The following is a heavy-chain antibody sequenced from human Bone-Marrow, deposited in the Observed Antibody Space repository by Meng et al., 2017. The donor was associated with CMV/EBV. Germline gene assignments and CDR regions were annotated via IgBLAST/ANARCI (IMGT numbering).Heavy chain of an antibody. CDR2: ISSSSNYI. CDR1: GFTFSRYS. Sequence: GESLKISCAASGFTFSRYSMNWVRQAPGKGLEWVSSISSSSNYIYYADSVKGRFTISRDNTKNSLYLQMNSLRAEDTAVYYWSRDRFGSTSCYNDYWGQGTLVTVSS. V-gene: IGHV3-21*01. D-gene: IGHD2-2*02. CDR3: SRDRFGSTSCYNDY. J-gene: IGHJ4*02.